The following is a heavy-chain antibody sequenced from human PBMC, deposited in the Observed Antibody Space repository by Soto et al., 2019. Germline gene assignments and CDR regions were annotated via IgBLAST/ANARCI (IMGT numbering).Heavy chain of an antibody. Sequence: QVQLQESGPGLVKPSETLSLTCTVSDGSISSYSWSWIRQPPGKGLEWIGCFYYSGSTNYNPSLKSRVTISVDTSKNQFSLKLSSLTAADTAVYYCARRVAVAGTALLFDPWGQGTLVTVSS. J-gene: IGHJ5*02. D-gene: IGHD6-19*01. CDR2: FYYSGST. CDR1: DGSISSYS. CDR3: ARRVAVAGTALLFDP. V-gene: IGHV4-59*08.